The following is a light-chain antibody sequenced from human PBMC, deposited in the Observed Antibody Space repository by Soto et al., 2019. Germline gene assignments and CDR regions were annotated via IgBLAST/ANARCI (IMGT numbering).Light chain of an antibody. Sequence: EIVLTQSPGTLSLSPGEIATLSCRASHSVSRTYLAWYQQKPGQAPRLLIFGASDRATGTPDRFSGSGSGTDFTLTISSLEPEDFAVYYCQRYNNWPLTFGGGTKVDIK. CDR1: HSVSRTY. V-gene: IGKV3-20*01. CDR2: GAS. J-gene: IGKJ4*01. CDR3: QRYNNWPLT.